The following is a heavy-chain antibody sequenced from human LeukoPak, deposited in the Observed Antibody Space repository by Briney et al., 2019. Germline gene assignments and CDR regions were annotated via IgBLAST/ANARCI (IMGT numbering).Heavy chain of an antibody. V-gene: IGHV4-39*01. D-gene: IGHD1-1*01. CDR2: IYYSGST. Sequence: SETLSLTCTVSGGSISSSSYYWGWIRQPPGTGLEWIGSIYYSGSTYYNPSLKSRVTISVDTSKNQFSLKLSSVTAADTAVYYCARHQEGPTGNFDYWGQGTLVTVSS. CDR1: GGSISSSSYY. CDR3: ARHQEGPTGNFDY. J-gene: IGHJ4*02.